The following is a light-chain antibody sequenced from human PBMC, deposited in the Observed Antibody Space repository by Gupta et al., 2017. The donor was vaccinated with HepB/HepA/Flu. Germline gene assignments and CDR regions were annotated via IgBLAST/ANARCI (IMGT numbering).Light chain of an antibody. J-gene: IGKJ4*01. Sequence: AIRMTQSPSSFSASTGDRVTITCRASQGISSYLAWYQQKPGKAPKLLIYAASTLQSGVPSRFSGSGSGTDFTLTISCLHSEDFATYYCHQYDSYPLTFGGGTKVEIK. V-gene: IGKV1-8*01. CDR1: QGISSY. CDR3: HQYDSYPLT. CDR2: AAS.